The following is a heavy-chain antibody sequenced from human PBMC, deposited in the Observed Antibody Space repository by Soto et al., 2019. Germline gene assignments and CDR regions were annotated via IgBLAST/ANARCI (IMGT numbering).Heavy chain of an antibody. CDR2: ISSSSSTI. Sequence: GGSLRLSCAASGFTFSSYSMNWVRQAPGKGLEWVSYISSSSSTIYYADSVKGRFTISRDNAKNSLYLQMNSLRDEDTAVYYCARGRGIKTATIRADFDYWGQGTLVTVSS. J-gene: IGHJ4*02. CDR3: ARGRGIKTATIRADFDY. D-gene: IGHD6-25*01. V-gene: IGHV3-48*02. CDR1: GFTFSSYS.